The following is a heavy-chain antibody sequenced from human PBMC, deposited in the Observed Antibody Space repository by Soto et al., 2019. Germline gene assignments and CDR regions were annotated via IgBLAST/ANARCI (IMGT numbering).Heavy chain of an antibody. J-gene: IGHJ5*02. CDR2: INSDGSST. D-gene: IGHD6-25*01. CDR1: GFTFSNYN. V-gene: IGHV3-74*01. Sequence: GGSLRLSCEASGFTFSNYNMHWVRQAPGKGLVWVSRINSDGSSTSYADSVKGRFTISRDNAKNTLYLQMNSLRAEDTAVYYCARDWDSSESGWFDPWGQGTLVTVSS. CDR3: ARDWDSSESGWFDP.